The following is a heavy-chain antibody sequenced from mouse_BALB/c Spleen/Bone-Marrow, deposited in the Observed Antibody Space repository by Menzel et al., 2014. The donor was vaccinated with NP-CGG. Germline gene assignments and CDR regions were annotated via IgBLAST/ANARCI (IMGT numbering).Heavy chain of an antibody. CDR1: GFTLTDYY. CDR3: ARDRNYDINWYFDV. V-gene: IGHV7-3*02. D-gene: IGHD1-1*01. J-gene: IGHJ1*01. CDR2: IRNKANGYTT. Sequence: VQLKQSGGGLVQPGGSLRPSCATSGFTLTDYYMSWVRQPPGKALEWLGFIRNKANGYTTEYSASVKGRFTISRDNSQSILYLQMNILRTEDSATYYCARDRNYDINWYFDVWGAGTTVTVSS.